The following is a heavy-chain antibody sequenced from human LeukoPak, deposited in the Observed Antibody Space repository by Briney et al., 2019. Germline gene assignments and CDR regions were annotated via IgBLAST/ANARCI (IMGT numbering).Heavy chain of an antibody. V-gene: IGHV3-11*06. CDR2: ISSSSSYT. J-gene: IGHJ5*02. D-gene: IGHD3-10*01. Sequence: GGSMTLSCVASGFTFSDYYMSWIRQPPGKGLEWVSYISSSSSYTNYADSVKGRFTISRDNAKNSLYLQMNSLRAEDTAVYYCAVRRITMVRGVIGPDWFDPWGQGTLVTVSS. CDR1: GFTFSDYY. CDR3: AVRRITMVRGVIGPDWFDP.